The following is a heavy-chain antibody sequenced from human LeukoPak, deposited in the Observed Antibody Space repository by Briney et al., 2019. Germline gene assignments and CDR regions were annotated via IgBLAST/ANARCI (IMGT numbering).Heavy chain of an antibody. D-gene: IGHD6-6*01. J-gene: IGHJ3*02. CDR2: IFPSGGET. CDR3: ARRSAARDAFDI. V-gene: IGHV3-23*01. Sequence: PGGSLRLSCAASGFTFSTFSMIWVRQPPGKGLEWVSSIFPSGGETHYADSVRGRFTISRDNAKNTLYLQMNSLRAEDTAVYYCARRSAARDAFDIWGQGTMVTGSS. CDR1: GFTFSTFS.